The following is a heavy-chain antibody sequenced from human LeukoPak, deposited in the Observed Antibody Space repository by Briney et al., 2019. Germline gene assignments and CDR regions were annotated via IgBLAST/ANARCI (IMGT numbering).Heavy chain of an antibody. V-gene: IGHV1-18*01. CDR1: GYTSTSYG. D-gene: IGHD3-22*01. J-gene: IGHJ5*02. CDR3: ARDEGSSGYYPNWFDP. Sequence: ASVKVSCKASGYTSTSYGISWVRQAPGQGLEWMGWISAYNGNTNYAQKLQGRVTMTTDTSTSTAYMELRSLRSDDTAVYYCARDEGSSGYYPNWFDPWGQGTLVTVSS. CDR2: ISAYNGNT.